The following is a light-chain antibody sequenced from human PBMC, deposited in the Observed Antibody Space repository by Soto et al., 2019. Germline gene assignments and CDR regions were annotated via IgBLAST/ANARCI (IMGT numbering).Light chain of an antibody. CDR2: GAS. CDR1: QSVSSN. J-gene: IGKJ1*01. CDR3: QQYNNWPGS. Sequence: EIVMTHSPATLSVSPGERDTLSCRASQSVSSNLAWYQQKPGQAPRLLIYGASTRATGIPARFSGSGSGTEFTLTISSLQSEDFAVYYCQQYNNWPGSFGQGTKVEIQ. V-gene: IGKV3-15*01.